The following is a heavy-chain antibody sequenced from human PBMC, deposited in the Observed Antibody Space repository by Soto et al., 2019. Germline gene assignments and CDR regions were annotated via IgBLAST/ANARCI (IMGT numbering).Heavy chain of an antibody. Sequence: QVQLQQWGAGLLKPSETLSLTCAVYGGSFSSYYWSWIRQPPGKGLEWIGEINHSGSTNYNPSLKSRVTISVDTSKNQFSLKLSSVTAADTAVYYCARGPDYDILTGYYTNWVQGTLVTVSS. CDR1: GGSFSSYY. V-gene: IGHV4-34*01. J-gene: IGHJ4*02. D-gene: IGHD3-9*01. CDR3: ARGPDYDILTGYYTN. CDR2: INHSGST.